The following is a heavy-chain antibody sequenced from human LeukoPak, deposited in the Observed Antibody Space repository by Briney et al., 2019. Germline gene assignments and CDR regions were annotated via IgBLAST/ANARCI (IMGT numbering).Heavy chain of an antibody. CDR2: IYYSGST. Sequence: PSETLSLTCTVSGGSISSYYWSWIRQPPGKGPDWNGYIYYSGSTNYNPSLKSRVTISVDTSKNQFSLKLSSVTAADTAVYYCARSHSVWTSFDYWGQGTLVTVSS. V-gene: IGHV4-59*01. J-gene: IGHJ4*02. CDR1: GGSISSYY. D-gene: IGHD3/OR15-3a*01. CDR3: ARSHSVWTSFDY.